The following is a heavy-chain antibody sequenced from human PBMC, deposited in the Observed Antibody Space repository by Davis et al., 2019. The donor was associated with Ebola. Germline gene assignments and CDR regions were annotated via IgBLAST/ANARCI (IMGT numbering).Heavy chain of an antibody. CDR2: IYSGGST. J-gene: IGHJ6*02. Sequence: GESLKISCAASGFTFSSYGMRWVRQAPGKGLEWVSVIYSGGSTYYADSVKGRFTISRDNSKNTLYLQMNSLRAEDTAVYYCARGVVYSKGYGMDVWGQGTTVTVSS. CDR1: GFTFSSYG. V-gene: IGHV3-66*01. CDR3: ARGVVYSKGYGMDV. D-gene: IGHD4-11*01.